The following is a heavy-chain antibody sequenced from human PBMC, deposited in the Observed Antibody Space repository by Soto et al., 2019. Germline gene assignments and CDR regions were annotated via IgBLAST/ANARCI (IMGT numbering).Heavy chain of an antibody. V-gene: IGHV4-31*03. J-gene: IGHJ5*02. CDR3: ARGSFSSTSSWFGP. D-gene: IGHD6-6*01. CDR2: IYFSGST. Sequence: QVQLQESGPGLVKPSQTLSLTCTVSGGSITSGAYYWTWIRQPPGKGLEWIGYIYFSGSTYYNPSFQSRLTISVDTSKNQFSLKLTSVTAADLAVYYWARGSFSSTSSWFGPWGRGTLVTVSS. CDR1: GGSITSGAYY.